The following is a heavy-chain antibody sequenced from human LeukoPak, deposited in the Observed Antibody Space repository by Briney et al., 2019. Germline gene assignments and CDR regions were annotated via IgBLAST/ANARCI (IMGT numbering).Heavy chain of an antibody. J-gene: IGHJ4*02. V-gene: IGHV1-2*02. CDR2: INPNSSDT. Sequence: ASVKLSCTASGYTFSSYNMHWVRQAPGQGLEWMGCINPNSSDTNYAHKVKGSVTITSDTSNTTPYMEMNRLRSDDTAVYYCASQPRVDDAGEENVTIDYWGQGTLVTVSS. CDR3: ASQPRVDDAGEENVTIDY. D-gene: IGHD1-1*01. CDR1: GYTFSSYN.